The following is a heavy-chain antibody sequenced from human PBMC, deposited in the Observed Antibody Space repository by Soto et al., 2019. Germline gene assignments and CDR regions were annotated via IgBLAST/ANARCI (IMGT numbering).Heavy chain of an antibody. CDR1: GYTFSGFY. J-gene: IGHJ5*01. CDR2: IYPDSGGT. V-gene: IGHV1-2*02. Sequence: SVEVACKTSGYTFSGFYIHWVRQAPGQGLESMGWIYPDSGGTDYAQKFQGRVTMTRDTSISTAYMELSRPRSDDTAVYYCRVTGVSEVDSWGQGTLVTVAS. D-gene: IGHD2-8*01. CDR3: RVTGVSEVDS.